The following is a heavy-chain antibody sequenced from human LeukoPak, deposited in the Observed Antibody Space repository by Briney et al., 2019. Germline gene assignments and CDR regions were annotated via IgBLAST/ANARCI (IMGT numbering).Heavy chain of an antibody. CDR2: IKQDGTEK. V-gene: IGHV3-7*01. CDR1: GFSFSSYW. J-gene: IGHJ4*02. Sequence: GGSLRLSCAASGFSFSSYWMTWVRQAPGKGLEWVANIKQDGTEKYSVDSVKGRFTISRENAKNSLYLQMNSVRAEDTAVYYCVRDFRFLDDYWGQGTLVSVSS. D-gene: IGHD3-3*01. CDR3: VRDFRFLDDY.